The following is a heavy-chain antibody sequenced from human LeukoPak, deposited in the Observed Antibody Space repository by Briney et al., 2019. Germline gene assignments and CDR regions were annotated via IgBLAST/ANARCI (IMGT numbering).Heavy chain of an antibody. CDR1: ENTFTSYD. D-gene: IGHD2/OR15-2a*01. J-gene: IGHJ3*02. V-gene: IGHV1-8*01. CDR2: MNPNSGNT. CDR3: AISLSSDAFDI. Sequence: ASVKVSCKASENTFTSYDINWVRQATGQGLEWMGWMNPNSGNTGYAQKFQGRVTITRNTSISTAYMELSSLRSEDTAVYYCAISLSSDAFDIWGQGTMVTVSS.